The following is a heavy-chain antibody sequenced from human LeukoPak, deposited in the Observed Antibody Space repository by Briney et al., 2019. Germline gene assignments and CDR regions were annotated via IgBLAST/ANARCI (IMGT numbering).Heavy chain of an antibody. V-gene: IGHV3-23*01. CDR1: GFTFTNYV. J-gene: IGHJ1*01. CDR2: ISGSGDNT. Sequence: GGSLRLSCVASGFTFTNYVMNWVRQTPGKGLEWVSSISGSGDNTFYSDSVKGRFTISRDNSKNTLSLQMNSLRAEDTAVYYCAQQVGYCSSGSCYFTYWGQGTLVTVSS. CDR3: AQQVGYCSSGSCYFTY. D-gene: IGHD2-15*01.